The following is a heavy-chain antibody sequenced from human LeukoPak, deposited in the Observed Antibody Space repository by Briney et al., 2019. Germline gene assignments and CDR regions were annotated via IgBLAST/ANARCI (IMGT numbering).Heavy chain of an antibody. CDR1: GFTFSNAW. D-gene: IGHD5-12*01. V-gene: IGHV3-15*01. Sequence: PGGSLRLFCAASGFTFSNAWMSWVRQAPGKGLEWVGRIKSKTDGGTTDYAAPVKGRFTISRDDSKNTLYLQMNSLKTEDTAVYYCTTDIVATTPLDYWGQGTLVTVSS. CDR3: TTDIVATTPLDY. J-gene: IGHJ4*02. CDR2: IKSKTDGGTT.